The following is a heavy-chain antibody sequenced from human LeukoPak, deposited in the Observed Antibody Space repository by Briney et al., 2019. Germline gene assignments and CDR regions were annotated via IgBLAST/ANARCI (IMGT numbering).Heavy chain of an antibody. Sequence: GGSLRLSCAASAFTVSSNYMSWVRQAPGKGLDWVSVISSGGSTYYADSVRGRFTISRDNSKNTLYLQMNSLRAEDTAVYYCARDPVRMTTVTRTFDYWGQGTLVTVSS. V-gene: IGHV3-53*01. CDR1: AFTVSSNY. D-gene: IGHD4-17*01. CDR2: ISSGGST. CDR3: ARDPVRMTTVTRTFDY. J-gene: IGHJ4*02.